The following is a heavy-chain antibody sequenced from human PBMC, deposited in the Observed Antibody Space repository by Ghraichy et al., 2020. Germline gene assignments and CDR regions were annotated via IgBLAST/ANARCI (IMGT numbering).Heavy chain of an antibody. J-gene: IGHJ4*02. CDR1: GDSISSGGYY. CDR2: IYYTGST. V-gene: IGHV4-31*03. Sequence: SETLSLTCTVSGDSISSGGYYWSWIRQHPGKGLEWIGYIYYTGSTFYNPSLKSRLIMSVDTSKNQFSLNLNSVTGADTAVYYCARDKGGSGGYHSWGQGTLVTVSS. CDR3: ARDKGGSGGYHS. D-gene: IGHD2-15*01.